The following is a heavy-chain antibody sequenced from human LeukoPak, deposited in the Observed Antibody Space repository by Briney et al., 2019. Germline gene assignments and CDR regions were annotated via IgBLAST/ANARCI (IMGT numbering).Heavy chain of an antibody. J-gene: IGHJ4*02. Sequence: SETLSLTCTVSGDSISSSSYYWGWIRQPPGKGLEWIASIYSSVTYYNPSLKSRVTISVDTSKNQFSLKVSSVTAADTAVYYCARRNDYTKSLDYWGQGTLVTVSS. D-gene: IGHD4-11*01. CDR3: ARRNDYTKSLDY. CDR2: IYSSVT. CDR1: GDSISSSSYY. V-gene: IGHV4-39*01.